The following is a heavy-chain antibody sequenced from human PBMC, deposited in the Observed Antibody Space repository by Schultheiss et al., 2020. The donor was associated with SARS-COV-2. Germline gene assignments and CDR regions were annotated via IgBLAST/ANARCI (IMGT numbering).Heavy chain of an antibody. J-gene: IGHJ6*02. Sequence: SQTLSLTCAVSGYSISSGYYWGWIRQPPGKGLEWIGSIYHSGSTYYNPSLKSRVTISVDTSKNQFSLKLSSVTAADTAVYYCARTYYDFWSGPYGMDVWGQGTTVTVSS. CDR1: GYSISSGYY. CDR3: ARTYYDFWSGPYGMDV. D-gene: IGHD3-3*01. CDR2: IYHSGST. V-gene: IGHV4-38-2*01.